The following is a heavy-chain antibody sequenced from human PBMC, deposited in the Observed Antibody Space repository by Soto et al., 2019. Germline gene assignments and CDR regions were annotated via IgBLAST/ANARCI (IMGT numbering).Heavy chain of an antibody. CDR3: ARGNRSSGKIFDS. CDR2: IKSKSAGGTT. J-gene: IGHJ4*02. CDR1: GFTFSNAW. D-gene: IGHD3-22*01. V-gene: IGHV3-15*01. Sequence: EVQLVESGGGLVKPGGSVRLSCAASGFTFSNAWMSWVRQAPGKGLEWVGRIKSKSAGGTTEYDAPVKDRFTISRDDSTHTLYLQMNSLKIEDTGVYYCARGNRSSGKIFDSWGQGTLVTVSS.